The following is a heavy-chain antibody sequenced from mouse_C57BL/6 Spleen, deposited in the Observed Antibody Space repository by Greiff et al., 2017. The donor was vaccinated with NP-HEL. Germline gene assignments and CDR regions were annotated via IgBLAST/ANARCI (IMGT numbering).Heavy chain of an antibody. CDR2: INPNNGGT. J-gene: IGHJ4*01. V-gene: IGHV1-18*01. Sequence: EVQLQQSGPELVKPGASVKIPCKASGYTFTDYNMDWVKQSHGKSLEWIGDINPNNGGTIYNQKFKGKATLTVAKSSSTAYMELRSLTSEDTAVYYCATGGKGDYYAMDYWGQGTSVTVSS. CDR1: GYTFTDYN. D-gene: IGHD1-3*01. CDR3: ATGGKGDYYAMDY.